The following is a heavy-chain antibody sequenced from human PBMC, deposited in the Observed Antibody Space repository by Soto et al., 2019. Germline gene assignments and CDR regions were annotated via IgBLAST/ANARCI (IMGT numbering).Heavy chain of an antibody. V-gene: IGHV1-46*01. CDR2: INPSGGST. D-gene: IGHD3-3*01. CDR3: ARVKTIFGVVIFSCMDV. CDR1: GYTFTSYY. J-gene: IGHJ6*02. Sequence: ASVKVSCKASGYTFTSYYMHWLRQAPGQGLEWLGIINPSGGSTSYAQKFQGRVTMTRDSSPITVYMELSRLRSEDTAVYYCARVKTIFGVVIFSCMDVWGQGTTVTVSS.